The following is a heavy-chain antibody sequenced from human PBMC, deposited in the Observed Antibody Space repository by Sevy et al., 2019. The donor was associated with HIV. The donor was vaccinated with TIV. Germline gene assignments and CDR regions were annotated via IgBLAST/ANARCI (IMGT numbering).Heavy chain of an antibody. J-gene: IGHJ6*02. Sequence: ASVKVSCKASGYTFTSYGISWVRQAPGQGLEWMGWISAYNGNTNYAQKLQGRVTMTTDTSTSTAYMELRSLRSDDTAVYYCARDRPYYYGSGSYYIDYYYYGMDVWGQGTTVTASS. V-gene: IGHV1-18*01. CDR3: ARDRPYYYGSGSYYIDYYYYGMDV. D-gene: IGHD3-10*01. CDR2: ISAYNGNT. CDR1: GYTFTSYG.